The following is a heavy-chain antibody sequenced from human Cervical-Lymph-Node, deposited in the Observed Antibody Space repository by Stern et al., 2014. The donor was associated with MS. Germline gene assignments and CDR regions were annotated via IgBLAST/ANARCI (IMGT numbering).Heavy chain of an antibody. V-gene: IGHV3-72*01. CDR1: GFIFRDRY. CDR3: VTSGSLRPFDS. J-gene: IGHJ4*02. CDR2: NKNKAESYIT. D-gene: IGHD1-26*01. Sequence: EDQLVESGGGLVQPGGSLRLSCAASGFIFRDRYTDWVRQAPGKGLEWVGRNKNKAESYITEYAASVKGRFTISRDDSQNSLYLQMDSLRSEDTAVYYCVTSGSLRPFDSWGQGTLVTVTS.